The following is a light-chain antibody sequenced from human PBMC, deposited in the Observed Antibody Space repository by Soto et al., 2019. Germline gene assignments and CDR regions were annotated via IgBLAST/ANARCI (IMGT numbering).Light chain of an antibody. V-gene: IGKV3-20*01. CDR1: QSVTKNN. J-gene: IGKJ1*01. Sequence: EIVLTQSPATLSLSPGERATLSCSASQSVTKNNLAWFQQKPGQAPRLLIYGASNRATGIPDRFSGSGSGTDFTLTISRLEPEDFAVYYCQQYGGLPRTFGQGTKVDIK. CDR2: GAS. CDR3: QQYGGLPRT.